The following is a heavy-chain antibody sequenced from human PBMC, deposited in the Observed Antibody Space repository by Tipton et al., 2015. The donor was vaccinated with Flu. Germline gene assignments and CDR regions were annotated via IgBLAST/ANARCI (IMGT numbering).Heavy chain of an antibody. V-gene: IGHV3-7*01. CDR1: GFDFSDYW. J-gene: IGHJ4*02. CDR2: IKEDGRET. Sequence: VQLVQSGGGLVQPGGSLRLSCVGPGFDFSDYWMTWVRQAPGKGLEWVANIKEDGRETYYADSVKGRFTISRDNAKRSLFLQMNSLRAEDTAVYYCVQLKFLWGQGTLVSVSS. D-gene: IGHD1-1*01. CDR3: VQLKFL.